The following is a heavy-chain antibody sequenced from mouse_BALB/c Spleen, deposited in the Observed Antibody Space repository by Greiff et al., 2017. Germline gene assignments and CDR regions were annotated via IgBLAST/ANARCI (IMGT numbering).Heavy chain of an antibody. D-gene: IGHD1-1*01. CDR2: IDPANGNT. Sequence: VQLQQSGAELVKPGASVKLSCTASGFNIKDTYMHWVKQRPEQGLEWIGRIDPANGNTKYDPKFKGKVTITADTSSNTAYLQLSSLTSEDTAVYYYARPYCYGSSAWFAYWGQGTLVTVSA. J-gene: IGHJ3*01. CDR1: GFNIKDTY. V-gene: IGHV14-3*02. CDR3: ARPYCYGSSAWFAY.